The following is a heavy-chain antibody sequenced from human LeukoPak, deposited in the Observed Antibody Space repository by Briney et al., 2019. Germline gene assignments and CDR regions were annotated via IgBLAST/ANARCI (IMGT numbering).Heavy chain of an antibody. CDR1: GGSLSGYY. J-gene: IGHJ4*02. CDR2: INHSGST. CDR3: ACKWTYGDPFDY. D-gene: IGHD4-17*01. V-gene: IGHV4-34*01. Sequence: SETLSLTCAVYGGSLSGYYWSWIRQPPGKGLEWIGEINHSGSTNYNPSLKSRVTISVDTSKNQFSLKLSSVTAADTAVYYCACKWTYGDPFDYWGQGTLVTVSS.